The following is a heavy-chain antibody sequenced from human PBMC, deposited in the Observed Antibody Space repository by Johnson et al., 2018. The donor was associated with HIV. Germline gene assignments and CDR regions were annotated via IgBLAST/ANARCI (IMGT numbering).Heavy chain of an antibody. J-gene: IGHJ3*02. CDR1: GFTVSSNY. D-gene: IGHD4-23*01. CDR3: ASGEDYGGNYGALDI. CDR2: IQSGGST. V-gene: IGHV3-53*01. Sequence: VQVVESGGGLIQPGGSLRLSCVVSGFTVSSNYMSWVRQAPGTGLEWVSVIQSGGSTSYADPVKGRFTISRDNSKNPVYLQVNGLRVEDTAVFYCASGEDYGGNYGALDIWGQGTMVTVSS.